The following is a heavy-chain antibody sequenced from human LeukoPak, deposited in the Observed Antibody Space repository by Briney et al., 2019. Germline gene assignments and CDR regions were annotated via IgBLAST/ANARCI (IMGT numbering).Heavy chain of an antibody. Sequence: GGSLRLSCAASGFTFSSYSMNWVRQAPGKGLEWVSSISSSSSFIYYADSVKGRFTVSRDNAENSLYLQMNSLRVEDTAVFYCVRGGSSSTWGRPDYWGQGTLVTVSS. J-gene: IGHJ4*02. CDR3: VRGGSSSTWGRPDY. CDR2: ISSSSSFI. V-gene: IGHV3-21*01. D-gene: IGHD2-2*01. CDR1: GFTFSSYS.